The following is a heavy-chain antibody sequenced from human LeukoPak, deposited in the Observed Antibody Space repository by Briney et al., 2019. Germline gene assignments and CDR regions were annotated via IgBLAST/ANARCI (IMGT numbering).Heavy chain of an antibody. V-gene: IGHV1-24*01. J-gene: IGHJ4*02. D-gene: IGHD3-22*01. CDR1: GYTLTELS. Sequence: ASVKVSCKVSGYTLTELSMHWVRQAPGKGREWMGGFDPEDGETIYAQKFQGRVTMTEDTSTDTAYMELSSLRSEDTAVYYCATTLPSSGYYYFDYWGQGTLVTVSS. CDR2: FDPEDGET. CDR3: ATTLPSSGYYYFDY.